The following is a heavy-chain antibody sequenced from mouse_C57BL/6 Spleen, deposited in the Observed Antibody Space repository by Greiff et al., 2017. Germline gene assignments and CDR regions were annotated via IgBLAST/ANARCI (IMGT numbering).Heavy chain of an antibody. J-gene: IGHJ4*01. D-gene: IGHD2-4*01. CDR3: TADYDYDEGYAMDY. V-gene: IGHV6-3*01. CDR2: IRLKSDNYAT. Sequence: EVHLVESGGGLVQPGGSMKLSCVASGFTFSNYWMNWVRQSPEKGLEWVAQIRLKSDNYATHYAESGKGRFTISRDDSKSSVYLQMNNLRAEDTGIYYCTADYDYDEGYAMDYWGQGTSVTVSS. CDR1: GFTFSNYW.